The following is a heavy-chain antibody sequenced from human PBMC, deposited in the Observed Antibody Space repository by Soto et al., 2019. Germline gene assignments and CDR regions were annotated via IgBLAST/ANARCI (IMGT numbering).Heavy chain of an antibody. D-gene: IGHD2-2*01. Sequence: SETLSLTCTVSGGSISSYYWSWIRQPPGKGLDWIGYIYYSGSTNYNPSLKSRVTISVDTSKNQFSLKLSSVTAADTAVYYCARHGCSSTSCYFRKVYYFDYWGQGTLVTVSS. V-gene: IGHV4-59*08. CDR2: IYYSGST. CDR1: GGSISSYY. CDR3: ARHGCSSTSCYFRKVYYFDY. J-gene: IGHJ4*02.